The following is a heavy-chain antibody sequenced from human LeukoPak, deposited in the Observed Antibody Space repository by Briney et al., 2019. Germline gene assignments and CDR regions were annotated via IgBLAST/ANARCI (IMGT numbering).Heavy chain of an antibody. V-gene: IGHV3-11*01. CDR3: ATIAPGDLFDS. CDR1: GFTFSDYY. J-gene: IGHJ4*02. CDR2: ISSSGSTI. Sequence: GGSLRLSCAASGFTFSDYYMSWIRQAPGKGLEWVSHISSSGSTIYYADSVKGRFTISRDNAKNSLYLQMNSLRSEDTAMYYCATIAPGDLFDSWGQGTLVTVSS. D-gene: IGHD7-27*01.